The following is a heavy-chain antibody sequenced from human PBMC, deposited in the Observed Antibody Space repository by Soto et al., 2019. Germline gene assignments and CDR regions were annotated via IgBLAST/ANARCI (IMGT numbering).Heavy chain of an antibody. CDR1: GYTFTGYY. D-gene: IGHD3-3*01. CDR3: ARAATFGVVTHYYYYYGMDV. J-gene: IGHJ6*02. CDR2: INPNSGGT. Sequence: QVQLVQSGAEVKKPGASVKVSCKASGYTFTGYYMHWVRQAPGQGLEWMGWINPNSGGTNYAQKFQGWVTRTRDTSVSTAYMELSRLRSDDTAVYYCARAATFGVVTHYYYYYGMDVWGQGTTVTVSS. V-gene: IGHV1-2*04.